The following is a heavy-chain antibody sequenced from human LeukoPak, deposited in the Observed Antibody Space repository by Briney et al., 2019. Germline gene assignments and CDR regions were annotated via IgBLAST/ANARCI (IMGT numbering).Heavy chain of an antibody. D-gene: IGHD3-16*02. CDR3: AAEPRVGLFFVVNY. J-gene: IGHJ4*02. V-gene: IGHV3-23*01. Sequence: GGSLGLSCAASGFTFNTFAVNWVRQAPGMGLEWVSGITGGGYDTFYSDSVKGRFTISRDNSNNMVYLQMTSLRVEDTAVYYCAAEPRVGLFFVVNYWGQGTRVTVSS. CDR1: GFTFNTFA. CDR2: ITGGGYDT.